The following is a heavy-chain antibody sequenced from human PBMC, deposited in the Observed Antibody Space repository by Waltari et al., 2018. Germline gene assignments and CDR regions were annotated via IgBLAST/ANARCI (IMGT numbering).Heavy chain of an antibody. D-gene: IGHD3-16*02. Sequence: QVQLQQWGAGLLKPSETLSLTCAVYGGSFSGYYWSWIRQPPEKGLEWIGEINHSGSTTYNPSLKSRVTISVDTSKNQFSLKLSSVTAADTAVYYCARERNDYIWGSYRYFDYWGQGTLVTVSS. V-gene: IGHV4-34*01. J-gene: IGHJ4*02. CDR1: GGSFSGYY. CDR3: ARERNDYIWGSYRYFDY. CDR2: INHSGST.